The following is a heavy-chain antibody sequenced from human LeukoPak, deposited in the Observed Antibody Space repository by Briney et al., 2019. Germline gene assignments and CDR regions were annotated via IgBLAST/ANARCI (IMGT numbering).Heavy chain of an antibody. J-gene: IGHJ4*02. Sequence: GGSLRLSCAASGFTFSRYAMHWVRQAPGKGLEWVAVMAYDGSNKYYADSVKGRFTISRDNSKNTLYLQMNSLRAEDTAVYYCAMSEIDYWGQGTLVTVSS. CDR1: GFTFSRYA. V-gene: IGHV3-30*04. CDR2: MAYDGSNK. CDR3: AMSEIDY.